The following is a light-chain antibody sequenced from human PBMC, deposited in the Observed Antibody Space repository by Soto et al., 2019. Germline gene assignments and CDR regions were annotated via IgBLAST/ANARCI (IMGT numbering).Light chain of an antibody. V-gene: IGKV3-11*01. CDR1: QSVSSS. J-gene: IGKJ4*01. Sequence: EIVLTQSPATLYVSPGERATLSCRASQSVSSSLAWYQQKPGQAPMLLIYDASNRATGIPARFSATGSGTDFPLTISSLATEDFAVYDGQQRSNWHLTFCGGTKVDIK. CDR3: QQRSNWHLT. CDR2: DAS.